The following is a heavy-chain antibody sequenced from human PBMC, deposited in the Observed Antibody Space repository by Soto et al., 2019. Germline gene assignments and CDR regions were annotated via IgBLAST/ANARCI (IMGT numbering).Heavy chain of an antibody. CDR2: ISYDGSNK. Sequence: QVQLVESGGGVVQPGRSLRLSCAASGFTFSSYGMHWVRQAPGKGLEWVAVISYDGSNKYYADSVKGRFTISRDNSKNSLYLQMHSLRAEDTAVYYCAKTRRDWCFALWCRGTPVTVSS. V-gene: IGHV3-30*18. CDR1: GFTFSSYG. CDR3: AKTRRDWCFAL. J-gene: IGHJ2*01.